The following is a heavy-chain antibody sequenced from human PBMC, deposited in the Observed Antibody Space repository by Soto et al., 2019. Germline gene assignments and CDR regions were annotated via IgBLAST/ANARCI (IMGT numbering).Heavy chain of an antibody. CDR1: GYTFTGYY. Sequence: ASVKVSCKASGYTFTGYYMHWVRQAPGQGLEWMGWINPNSGGTNYAQKFQGWVTMTRDTSISTAYMELSRLRSDDTAVYYCARDVGGCVAVAGGCFASDICGQGIMVTVSS. J-gene: IGHJ3*02. D-gene: IGHD6-19*01. V-gene: IGHV1-2*04. CDR2: INPNSGGT. CDR3: ARDVGGCVAVAGGCFASDI.